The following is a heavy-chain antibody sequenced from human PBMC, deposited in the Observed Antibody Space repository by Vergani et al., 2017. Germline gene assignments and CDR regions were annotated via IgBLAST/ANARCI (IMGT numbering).Heavy chain of an antibody. CDR2: IYSGGST. J-gene: IGHJ4*02. D-gene: IGHD3-22*01. Sequence: VQLVESGGGVVQPGRSLRLSCAASGFTVSSNYMSWVRQAPGKGLEWVSVIYSGGSTYYADSVKGRFTISRDNSKNTLYLQMNSLRAEDTAVYYCAREGHYDSSGYYPSFDYWGQGTLVTVSS. CDR1: GFTVSSNY. V-gene: IGHV3-53*01. CDR3: AREGHYDSSGYYPSFDY.